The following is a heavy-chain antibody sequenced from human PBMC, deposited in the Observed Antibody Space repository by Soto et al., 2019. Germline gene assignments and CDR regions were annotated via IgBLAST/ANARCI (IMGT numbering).Heavy chain of an antibody. V-gene: IGHV3-23*01. D-gene: IGHD3-3*01. CDR1: GFTFSSYA. J-gene: IGHJ4*02. Sequence: PGGSLRLSCAASGFTFSSYAMSWVRQAPGKGLEWVSAISGSGGSTYYADSVKGRFTISRDNSKNTLYLQMNSLRAEDTAVYYCAKDPLGVVITPYYFDYWGQGTLVTVSS. CDR2: ISGSGGST. CDR3: AKDPLGVVITPYYFDY.